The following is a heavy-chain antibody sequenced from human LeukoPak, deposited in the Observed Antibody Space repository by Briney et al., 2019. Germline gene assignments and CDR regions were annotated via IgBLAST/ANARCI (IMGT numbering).Heavy chain of an antibody. Sequence: SETLSLTCTVSGGSISSYYWSWIRQPPGKGLEWIGYIYYSGSTNYNPSLKSRVTISVDKSKNQFSLKLSSVTAADTAVYYCARESIAVAGTGWYFDLWGRGTLVTVS. D-gene: IGHD6-19*01. CDR3: ARESIAVAGTGWYFDL. CDR1: GGSISSYY. V-gene: IGHV4-59*12. CDR2: IYYSGST. J-gene: IGHJ2*01.